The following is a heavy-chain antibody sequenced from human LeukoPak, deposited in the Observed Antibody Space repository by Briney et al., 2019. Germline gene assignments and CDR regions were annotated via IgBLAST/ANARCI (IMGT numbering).Heavy chain of an antibody. D-gene: IGHD3-22*01. J-gene: IGHJ4*02. CDR2: INPSGGST. CDR1: GYTFTSYY. V-gene: IGHV1-46*01. Sequence: GASVKVSFKASGYTFTSYYMHWVRQAPGQGLEWMGIINPSGGSTSYAQKFQGRVTMTRDTSTSTVYMELSSLRSEDTAVYYCARGTSITMIVVVITDFDYWGQGTLVTVSS. CDR3: ARGTSITMIVVVITDFDY.